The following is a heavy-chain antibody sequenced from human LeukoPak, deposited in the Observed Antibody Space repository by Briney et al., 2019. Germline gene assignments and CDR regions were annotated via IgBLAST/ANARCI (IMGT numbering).Heavy chain of an antibody. J-gene: IGHJ4*02. V-gene: IGHV1-18*01. CDR3: ARDSGGAPDY. CDR2: ISAYDGTT. Sequence: ASVKVSCKASGYTFTSYGISWVRQAPGQGLEYMGRISAYDGTTSYAQKFQGRVTMTTDTSTGTAYMEVRTLRSDDTAVYYCARDSGGAPDYWGQGTLVTASS. D-gene: IGHD1-26*01. CDR1: GYTFTSYG.